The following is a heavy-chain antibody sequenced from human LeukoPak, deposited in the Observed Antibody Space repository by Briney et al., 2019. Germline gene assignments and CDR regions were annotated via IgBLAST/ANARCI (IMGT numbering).Heavy chain of an antibody. Sequence: HPSETLSITCTVSDYSISSGYGYYWGWIREPAGKGLEWIGRIYTSGCTNYNPSLKSRVTMSVDTSKNQFSLKLSSVTAADTAVYYCARELGEPNYYYYYYMDVWGKGTTVTIS. CDR2: IYTSGCT. J-gene: IGHJ6*03. D-gene: IGHD3-10*01. CDR1: DYSISSGYGYY. CDR3: ARELGEPNYYYYYYMDV. V-gene: IGHV4-61*02.